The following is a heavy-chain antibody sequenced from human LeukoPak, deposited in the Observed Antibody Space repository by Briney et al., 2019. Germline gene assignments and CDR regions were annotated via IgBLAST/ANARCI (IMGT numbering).Heavy chain of an antibody. CDR1: DDSITMYY. J-gene: IGHJ5*02. CDR3: ARGRPDGSGSYYKFDP. Sequence: SETLSLTCSVSDDSITMYYWTWIRQPPGKGLEWIGYVDHTGSTNFNPSLNGRVSISRDTTKNLFSLRLRSVTAADTAVYYCARGRPDGSGSYYKFDPWGQGTLVTVSS. V-gene: IGHV4-59*08. CDR2: VDHTGST. D-gene: IGHD3-10*01.